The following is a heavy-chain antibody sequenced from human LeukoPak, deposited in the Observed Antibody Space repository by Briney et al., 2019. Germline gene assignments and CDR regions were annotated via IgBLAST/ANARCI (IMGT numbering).Heavy chain of an antibody. J-gene: IGHJ4*02. CDR3: ARESGRTWGYFDY. CDR1: GFIFTTYA. D-gene: IGHD2-15*01. V-gene: IGHV3-23*01. Sequence: GGSLRLTCTAPGFIFTTYAMTWVRQAPGKGLEWVSTLSGSGGTSSFADSVKGRFTISRDNSKNTLDLQTNSLRPEDTAVYFCARESGRTWGYFDYWGEGTLVSVSS. CDR2: LSGSGGTS.